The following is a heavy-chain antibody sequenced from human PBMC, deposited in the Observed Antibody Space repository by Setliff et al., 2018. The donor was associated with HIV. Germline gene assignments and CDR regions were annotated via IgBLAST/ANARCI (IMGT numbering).Heavy chain of an antibody. J-gene: IGHJ4*02. V-gene: IGHV4-38-2*02. Sequence: SETLSLTCTVSGYSISSGYYWAWIRQSPGKGLEWIGNIYHSGNTYSNPSLKSRVTILVDTSKNQFSLKLSSVTAADTAVYYCARGRLYGVVDYWGQGTLVTVSS. CDR2: IYHSGNT. D-gene: IGHD3-10*01. CDR1: GYSISSGYY. CDR3: ARGRLYGVVDY.